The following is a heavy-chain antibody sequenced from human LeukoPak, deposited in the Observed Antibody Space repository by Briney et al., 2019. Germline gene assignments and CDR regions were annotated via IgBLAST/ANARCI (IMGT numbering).Heavy chain of an antibody. CDR2: MNSETGNT. D-gene: IGHD1-26*01. CDR3: MRGAGAAGGDWFDP. Sequence: GASVKVSCKASGYTFTSHDINWVRQATGQGLEWMGWMNSETGNTGYAQKFQGRVTMTRDTSISTAYMGLSSLTFEDTAVYYCMRGAGAAGGDWFDPWGQGTLVTVSS. CDR1: GYTFTSHD. J-gene: IGHJ5*02. V-gene: IGHV1-8*01.